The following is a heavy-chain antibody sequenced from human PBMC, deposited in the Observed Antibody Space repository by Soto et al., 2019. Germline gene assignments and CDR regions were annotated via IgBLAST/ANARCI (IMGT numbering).Heavy chain of an antibody. CDR2: SSSSSRYI. CDR1: GFTFSSDS. V-gene: IGHV3-21*01. J-gene: IGHJ6*02. D-gene: IGHD3-22*01. Sequence: GGSLRLSCAASGFTFSSDSMKWGRRAPGKGREGGSGSSSSSRYIYYAESVKGRFTISRDNAKNSLYLQMNSLRAAATAVYYCARSDSSVYYWPYYYYGEVVWCQGPTATVSS. CDR3: ARSDSSVYYWPYYYYGEVV.